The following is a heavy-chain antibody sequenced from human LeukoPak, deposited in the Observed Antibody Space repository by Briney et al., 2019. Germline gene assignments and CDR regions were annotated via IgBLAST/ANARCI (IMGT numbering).Heavy chain of an antibody. CDR1: GFTFSTYS. D-gene: IGHD3-3*01. Sequence: GGSLRLSCAASGFTFSTYSMNWVRLAPGKGLEWVSYISSSSSTIYYADSVKGRFTISRDNANNSLYLQMNSLRAEDTAVYYCARSLRNAFDIWGQGTMVTVSS. CDR2: ISSSSSTI. J-gene: IGHJ3*02. CDR3: ARSLRNAFDI. V-gene: IGHV3-48*01.